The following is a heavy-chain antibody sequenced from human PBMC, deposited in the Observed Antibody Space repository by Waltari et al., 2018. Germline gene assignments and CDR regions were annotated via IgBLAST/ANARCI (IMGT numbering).Heavy chain of an antibody. CDR2: IYYSGST. Sequence: QVQLQESGPGLVKPSQTLSLTCTVSGGSISSGGYYWSWIRQHPGKGLEWIRYIYYSGSTYSNPSLTSRVTISIDTSKSQFSLKLSSVSAANTAVYYCARFAQTRSVAGGDAFDIWGQGTMVTVSS. V-gene: IGHV4-31*03. CDR3: ARFAQTRSVAGGDAFDI. J-gene: IGHJ3*02. CDR1: GGSISSGGYY. D-gene: IGHD6-19*01.